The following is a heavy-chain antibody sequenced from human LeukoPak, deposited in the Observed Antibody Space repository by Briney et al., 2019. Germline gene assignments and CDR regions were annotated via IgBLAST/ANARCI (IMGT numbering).Heavy chain of an antibody. CDR1: GFTFANYA. Sequence: GGSLRLSCAASGFTFANYAMSWVRQGPGKGLEWVSTISGSGGSTYYADSVKGRFTISRDNSKNTLFLQMNSLRADDTAVYFCAKDKKSKAQTGYDYGGRGPLVTFP. CDR2: ISGSGGST. V-gene: IGHV3-23*01. J-gene: IGHJ4*02. D-gene: IGHD1-1*01. CDR3: AKDKKSKAQTGYDY.